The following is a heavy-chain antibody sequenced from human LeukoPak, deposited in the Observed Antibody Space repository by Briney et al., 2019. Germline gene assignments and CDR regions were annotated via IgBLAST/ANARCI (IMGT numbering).Heavy chain of an antibody. J-gene: IGHJ6*02. D-gene: IGHD3-22*01. CDR2: ISAYNGNT. CDR3: ARDRPDYYDSSGYYYPYYYGMDV. Sequence: ASVKVSCKASGYTFTSYDINWVRQAPGQGLEWMGWISAYNGNTNYAQKLQGRVTMTTDTSTSTAYMELRSLRSDDTAVYYCARDRPDYYDSSGYYYPYYYGMDVWGQGTTVTVSS. CDR1: GYTFTSYD. V-gene: IGHV1-18*01.